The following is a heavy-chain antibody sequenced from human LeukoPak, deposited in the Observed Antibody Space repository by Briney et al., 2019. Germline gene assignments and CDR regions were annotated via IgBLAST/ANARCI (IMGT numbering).Heavy chain of an antibody. CDR2: ISGSGSIT. Sequence: GESLRLSCVSSGFTFNNYAMNWVRQAPGKGLEWVSSISGSGSITYYADSVKGRFTISRDTSKNTLWLQMNSLRVDDTALYYCAKSLGGDYGSGSYYVVFDSWGQGTLVTVSS. CDR1: GFTFNNYA. CDR3: AKSLGGDYGSGSYYVVFDS. D-gene: IGHD3-10*01. J-gene: IGHJ4*02. V-gene: IGHV3-23*01.